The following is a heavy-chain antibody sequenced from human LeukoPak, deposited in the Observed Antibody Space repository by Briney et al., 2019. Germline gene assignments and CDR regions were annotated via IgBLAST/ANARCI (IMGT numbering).Heavy chain of an antibody. J-gene: IGHJ3*02. CDR1: GGSISSYY. D-gene: IGHD3-3*01. CDR2: IYYSGST. Sequence: PSETLSLTCTVSGGSISSYYWSWIRQPPGKGLEWIGYIYYSGSTNYNPSLKSRVTISVDTSKNQFSLKLSSVTAADTAVYYCARQESFHTIFGLIDIWGQGTMVTVSS. CDR3: ARQESFHTIFGLIDI. V-gene: IGHV4-59*08.